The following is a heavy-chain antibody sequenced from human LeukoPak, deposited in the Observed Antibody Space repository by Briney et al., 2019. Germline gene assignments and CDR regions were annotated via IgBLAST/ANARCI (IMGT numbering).Heavy chain of an antibody. CDR1: GFTFSSYG. J-gene: IGHJ6*03. Sequence: PGGTLRLSCAASGFTFSSYGMSWVRQAPGKGLEWVSAISGSGDSTYYADSVKGRFTISRDNSKNTLYLQMNSLRAEDTAVYYCAKELGWLGHTYYYYMDVWGKGTTVTISS. D-gene: IGHD5-24*01. CDR2: ISGSGDST. V-gene: IGHV3-23*01. CDR3: AKELGWLGHTYYYYMDV.